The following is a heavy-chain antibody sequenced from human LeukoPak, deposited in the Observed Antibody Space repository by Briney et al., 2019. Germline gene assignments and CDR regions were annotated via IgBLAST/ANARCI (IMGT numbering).Heavy chain of an antibody. V-gene: IGHV3-7*01. Sequence: PGGSLRLSCAASGFTFSSYGMSWVRQAPGKGPEWVANMKQDGSEKFYMDSVKGRFTISRDNANNSLYLQMNNLSAEDTAVYYCARDSSDGGTSSYRQSDYWGQGTLVTVSS. D-gene: IGHD3-16*02. CDR1: GFTFSSYG. CDR2: MKQDGSEK. CDR3: ARDSSDGGTSSYRQSDY. J-gene: IGHJ4*02.